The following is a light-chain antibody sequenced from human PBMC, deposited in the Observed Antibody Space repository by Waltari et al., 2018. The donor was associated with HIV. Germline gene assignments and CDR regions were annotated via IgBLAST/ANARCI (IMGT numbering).Light chain of an antibody. CDR3: ASYAGNNNGV. CDR1: ASDIGAYNY. J-gene: IGLJ1*01. V-gene: IGLV2-8*01. CDR2: EVT. Sequence: QSALTQPPSASGSPGQSVTISCTGTASDIGAYNYVSWYQPHPGKAPKLIIYEVTERPSGVPDRFSGSKSGNTASLTVSGLQAEDEADYFCASYAGNNNGVFGSGTKVTVL.